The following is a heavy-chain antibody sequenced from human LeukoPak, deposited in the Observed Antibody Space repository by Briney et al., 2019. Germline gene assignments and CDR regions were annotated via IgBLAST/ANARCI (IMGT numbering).Heavy chain of an antibody. Sequence: GGSLRLSCAAPGFTFSSSYVMTWVRQAPGKGLEWVSTISAGGFTTSYADSVKGRFTISRDISKSTLYLQVNSLRVEDTAVYYCASRYGSSYYWGQGTLVTVSS. D-gene: IGHD6-6*01. CDR2: ISAGGFTT. CDR1: GFTFSSSYV. J-gene: IGHJ4*02. CDR3: ASRYGSSYY. V-gene: IGHV3-23*01.